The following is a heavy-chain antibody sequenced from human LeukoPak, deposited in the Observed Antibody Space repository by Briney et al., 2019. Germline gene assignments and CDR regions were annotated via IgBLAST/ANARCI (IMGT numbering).Heavy chain of an antibody. CDR3: ARDSYGPEY. CDR1: GGSIRSRNYY. D-gene: IGHD5-18*01. Sequence: SETLSLTCTVSGGSIRSRNYYWDWIRQPPGKGLEWIGNFYDSGSTYYNPSLKSRVTISGDTSKNQFSLKLTSVTAADTAVYYCARDSYGPEYWGQGTLVTVSS. CDR2: FYDSGST. J-gene: IGHJ4*02. V-gene: IGHV4-39*02.